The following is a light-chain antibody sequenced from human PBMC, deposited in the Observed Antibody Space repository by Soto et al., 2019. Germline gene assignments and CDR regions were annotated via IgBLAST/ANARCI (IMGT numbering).Light chain of an antibody. CDR1: QTITSW. Sequence: DIQMTQSPSTLSASVGDRVTITCRASQTITSWLVWFQQKPGTAPKLLIFDAASLQRGVPSRFIGIGSETDFNLTISSLQPDDFATYYCQQTYSPPFTFGPGTKVDIK. J-gene: IGKJ3*01. V-gene: IGKV1-5*01. CDR2: DAA. CDR3: QQTYSPPFT.